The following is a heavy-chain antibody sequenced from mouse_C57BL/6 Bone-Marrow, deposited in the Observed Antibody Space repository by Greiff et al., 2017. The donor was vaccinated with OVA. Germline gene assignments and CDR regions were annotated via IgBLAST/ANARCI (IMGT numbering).Heavy chain of an antibody. CDR1: GYTFTDYY. D-gene: IGHD1-1*01. CDR2: INPNNGGT. CDR3: AGYYGSSYENYAMDY. V-gene: IGHV1-26*01. J-gene: IGHJ4*01. Sequence: VQLQQSGPELVKPGASVKISCKASGYTFTDYYMNWVKQSHGKSLEWIGDINPNNGGTSYNQKFKGKATLTVDKSSSTAYMERRSLTSEDSAVYYCAGYYGSSYENYAMDYWGQGTSVTVSS.